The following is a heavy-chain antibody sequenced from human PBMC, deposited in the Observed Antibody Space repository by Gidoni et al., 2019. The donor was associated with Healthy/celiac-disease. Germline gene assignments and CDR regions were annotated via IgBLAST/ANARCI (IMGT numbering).Heavy chain of an antibody. CDR1: GFTFSSYS. Sequence: EVQLVESGGGLVQPGGSLRLSCAASGFTFSSYSMNWVRQAPGKGLEWVSYISSSSSTIYYADSVKGRFTISRDNAKNSLYLQMNSLRDEDTAVYYCARELIDILTCSPNWFDPWGQGTLVTVSS. J-gene: IGHJ5*02. V-gene: IGHV3-48*02. D-gene: IGHD3-9*01. CDR2: ISSSSSTI. CDR3: ARELIDILTCSPNWFDP.